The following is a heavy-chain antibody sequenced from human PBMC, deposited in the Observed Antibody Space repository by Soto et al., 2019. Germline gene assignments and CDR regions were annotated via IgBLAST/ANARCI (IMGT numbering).Heavy chain of an antibody. J-gene: IGHJ3*02. CDR1: GGSISSGGYY. CDR2: IYYSGST. CDR3: ARKTFDYGSGSYSHDI. V-gene: IGHV4-31*03. D-gene: IGHD3-10*01. Sequence: SETLSLTCPFSGGSISSGGYYLSWIRQHPGKGLELIGYIYYSGSTYYNPSLKSRVTISVDTSKNQFSLKLSSVTAADTAVYYCARKTFDYGSGSYSHDIWGQGTMVTVSS.